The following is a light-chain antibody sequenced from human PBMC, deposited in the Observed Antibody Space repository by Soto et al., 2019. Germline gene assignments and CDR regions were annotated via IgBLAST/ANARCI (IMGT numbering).Light chain of an antibody. V-gene: IGLV2-23*01. CDR3: CSYAGSSIS. CDR2: EGS. Sequence: QSALTQPASVSGSPGQSITISCTGTSCDVGSYNLVCWYQQHPGKAPKLMIYEGSKRPSGVSNRFSGSKSGNTASLTISGLQAEDEADYYCCSYAGSSISFGGGTKLTVL. J-gene: IGLJ2*01. CDR1: SCDVGSYNL.